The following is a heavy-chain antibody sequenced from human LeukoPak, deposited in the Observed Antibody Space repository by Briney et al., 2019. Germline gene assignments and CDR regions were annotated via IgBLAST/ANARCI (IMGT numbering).Heavy chain of an antibody. J-gene: IGHJ3*02. CDR1: GYSFTSYW. D-gene: IGHD3-22*01. V-gene: IGHV5-51*01. Sequence: GESLKISCKGSGYSFTSYWIGWVRQMPGKGLEWMGIIYPGDSDTRYSPSFQGQVTISADKSISTAYLQWSSLKASDTAMYYCATQYSSGYFSGNAFDIWGQGTMVTVSS. CDR3: ATQYSSGYFSGNAFDI. CDR2: IYPGDSDT.